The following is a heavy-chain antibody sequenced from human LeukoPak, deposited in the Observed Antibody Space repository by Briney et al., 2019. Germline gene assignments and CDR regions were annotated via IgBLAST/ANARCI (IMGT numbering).Heavy chain of an antibody. CDR2: INPHSGGT. D-gene: IGHD3-22*01. V-gene: IGHV1-2*02. CDR3: ASPHHYYDSSGYYN. J-gene: IGHJ4*02. Sequence: GASVKVSCKASGYTFTGYYMHWVRQAPGQGLEWMGWINPHSGGTNYAQKFQGRVTMTRGTSISTAYMELSRLRSDDTAVYYCASPHHYYDSSGYYNWGQGTLVTVSS. CDR1: GYTFTGYY.